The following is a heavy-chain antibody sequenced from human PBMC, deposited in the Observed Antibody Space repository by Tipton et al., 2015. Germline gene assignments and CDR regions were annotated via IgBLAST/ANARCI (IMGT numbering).Heavy chain of an antibody. V-gene: IGHV3-7*01. CDR2: TNEHGSEK. CDR1: GFAFSSYW. CDR3: ARDAPGTTFDH. J-gene: IGHJ4*02. D-gene: IGHD6-13*01. Sequence: SLRLSCAASGFAFSSYWMSWVRQAPGKGLEWVGQTNEHGSEKHFVDSVRGRFSISRDNAKNSQYLEMSSLRAEDTAVYYCARDAPGTTFDHWGQGALVTVSS.